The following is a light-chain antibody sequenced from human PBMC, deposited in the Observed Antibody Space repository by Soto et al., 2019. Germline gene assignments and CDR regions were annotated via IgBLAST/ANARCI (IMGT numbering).Light chain of an antibody. V-gene: IGKV3-11*01. CDR1: QSVSSY. CDR3: QLRSNWLLS. CDR2: DAS. J-gene: IGKJ4*01. Sequence: VLRLSPATLSLYTGERATLSCRASQSVSSYLAWYQQKPGQAPRLLIYDASNRATGIPARFSGSGSGTDFTLTISFLEAEDFAVYCCQLRSNWLLSFGGVTNVDIK.